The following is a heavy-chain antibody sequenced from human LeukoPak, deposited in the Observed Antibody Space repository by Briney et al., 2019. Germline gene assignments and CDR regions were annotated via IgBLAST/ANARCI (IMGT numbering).Heavy chain of an antibody. CDR3: VSFYETY. Sequence: GGSLRLSCAASGFTFSSYGMHWVRQAPGKGLEWVAVIWYDGSNKYYADSVKGRFTISKDNAKNTVYLQMNSLRAEDTAVYYCVSFYETYWGRGTLVTVSS. CDR2: IWYDGSNK. V-gene: IGHV3-33*03. J-gene: IGHJ4*02. D-gene: IGHD2/OR15-2a*01. CDR1: GFTFSSYG.